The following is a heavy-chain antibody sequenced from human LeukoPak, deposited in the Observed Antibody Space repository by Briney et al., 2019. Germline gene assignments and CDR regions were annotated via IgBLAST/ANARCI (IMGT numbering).Heavy chain of an antibody. CDR3: AREGEDGYNVFDY. Sequence: SETLSLTCTVSGGSISSYYWSWIRQPPGKGLEWIGYIYYSGSTNYNPSLKSRVTISVDTSKNQFSLKLSSVTAADTAVYYCAREGEDGYNVFDYWGQGTLVTVSS. V-gene: IGHV4-59*01. CDR1: GGSISSYY. CDR2: IYYSGST. D-gene: IGHD5-24*01. J-gene: IGHJ4*02.